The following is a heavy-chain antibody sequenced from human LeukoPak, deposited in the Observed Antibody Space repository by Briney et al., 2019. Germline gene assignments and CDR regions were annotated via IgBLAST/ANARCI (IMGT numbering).Heavy chain of an antibody. CDR2: IKQDGSEK. D-gene: IGHD3-10*01. CDR3: ARPTPRWFEELTPTIDY. J-gene: IGHJ4*02. CDR1: GFTFSSYW. V-gene: IGHV3-7*01. Sequence: SGGSLRLSCAASGFTFSSYWMTWVRQAPGKGLEWVANIKQDGSEKYYVDSVKGRFTISRDNAKNSLYLQMNSLRAEDTAVYFCARPTPRWFEELTPTIDYWGQGTLVTVSS.